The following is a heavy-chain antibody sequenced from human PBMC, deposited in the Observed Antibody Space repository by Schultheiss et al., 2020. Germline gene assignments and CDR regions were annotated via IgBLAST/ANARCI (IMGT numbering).Heavy chain of an antibody. D-gene: IGHD2-15*01. CDR3: ARARYCSGGSCYLDY. Sequence: LSLTCAVYGGSFSGYYWSWIRQPPGKGLEWVAVISYDGSTRYFADSVKGRFTISRDNAKNSLYLQMNSLRAEDTAVYYCARARYCSGGSCYLDYWGQGTLVTVSS. CDR1: GGSFSGYY. J-gene: IGHJ4*02. CDR2: ISYDGSTR. V-gene: IGHV3-30*03.